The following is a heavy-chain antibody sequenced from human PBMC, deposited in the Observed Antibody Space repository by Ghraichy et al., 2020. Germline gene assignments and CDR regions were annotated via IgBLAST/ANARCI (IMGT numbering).Heavy chain of an antibody. J-gene: IGHJ4*02. V-gene: IGHV5-10-1*01. CDR2: IAPSDSYR. Sequence: GESLNISCQVSGYNFTSHWITWVRQMPGKGLEWMGRIAPSDSYRNYSPSFQGHVTFPADKSVTTAYLQWSSLKPSDTAFYYCARLAVRGTSTAYWGQGTLVTVSS. CDR3: ARLAVRGTSTAY. D-gene: IGHD3-10*01. CDR1: GYNFTSHW.